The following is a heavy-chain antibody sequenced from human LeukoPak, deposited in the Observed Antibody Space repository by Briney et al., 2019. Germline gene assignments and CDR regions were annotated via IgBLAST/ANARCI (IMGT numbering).Heavy chain of an antibody. CDR2: ISSSSSYI. CDR3: ARVLGSYYYYGMDV. Sequence: PGGSLRLSCAASGFTFSSYSMNWVRQAPGKGLEWVSSISSSSSYIYYADSVKGRFTLSRDNAKNSLYLQMNSLRAEDTAVYYCARVLGSYYYYGMDVWGQGTTVTVSS. V-gene: IGHV3-21*01. D-gene: IGHD3-10*02. CDR1: GFTFSSYS. J-gene: IGHJ6*02.